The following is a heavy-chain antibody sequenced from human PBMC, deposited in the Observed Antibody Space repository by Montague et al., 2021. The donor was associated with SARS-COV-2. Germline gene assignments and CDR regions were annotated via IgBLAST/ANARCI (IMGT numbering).Heavy chain of an antibody. CDR3: AGLQGDGSLYGMDV. J-gene: IGHJ6*02. CDR2: IYYSGNT. CDR1: GGSISSYN. D-gene: IGHD5-24*01. Sequence: SXTLSLTCTVSGGSISSYNWSWIRQPPGKGLECIGYIYYSGNTNYNPSLKSRVTISVDASKSQFSLKLSSVTAADTAVYYCAGLQGDGSLYGMDVWGQGTTVTVSS. V-gene: IGHV4-59*01.